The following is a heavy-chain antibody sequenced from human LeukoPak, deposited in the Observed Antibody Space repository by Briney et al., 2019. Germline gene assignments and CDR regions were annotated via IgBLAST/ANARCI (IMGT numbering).Heavy chain of an antibody. V-gene: IGHV4-34*01. Sequence: PSETLSLTCAVYGVSFSGYYWSWLRQPPGKGLEGLGEINHSGSTNYNPSLNSGVTISVDTSKNQFSLKLSSVTAADTAVYYCARGRSEERDYYDSSGYYTPFDYWGQGTLVTVSS. CDR3: ARGRSEERDYYDSSGYYTPFDY. CDR1: GVSFSGYY. CDR2: INHSGST. J-gene: IGHJ4*02. D-gene: IGHD3-22*01.